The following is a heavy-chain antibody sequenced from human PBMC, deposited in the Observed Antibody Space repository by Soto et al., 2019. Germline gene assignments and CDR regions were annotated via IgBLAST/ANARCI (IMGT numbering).Heavy chain of an antibody. V-gene: IGHV4-34*01. CDR3: ARATGRDTIFGVVTVWDDAFDI. D-gene: IGHD3-3*01. J-gene: IGHJ3*02. CDR2: INHSGST. Sequence: SETLSLTCAVYGGSFSGYYWSWIRQPPGKGLEWIGEINHSGSTNYNPSLKSRVTISVDTSKNQFSLKLSSVTAADTAVYYCARATGRDTIFGVVTVWDDAFDIWGQGTMVTVSS. CDR1: GGSFSGYY.